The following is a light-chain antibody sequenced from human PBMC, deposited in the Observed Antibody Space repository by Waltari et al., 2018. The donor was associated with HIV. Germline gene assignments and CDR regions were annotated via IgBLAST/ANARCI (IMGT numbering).Light chain of an antibody. J-gene: IGKJ5*01. CDR3: MQALQTL. Sequence: DIVMTQSPLSLPVTPGEPASISCRSSQSLLHSNGYNYLDWYLQKPGQSPQLLIYLGSNRASGVPDRFSGSGSGTDFTLKISRVEAEDVGGYYCMQALQTLFGQGTRLEIK. CDR1: QSLLHSNGYNY. CDR2: LGS. V-gene: IGKV2-28*01.